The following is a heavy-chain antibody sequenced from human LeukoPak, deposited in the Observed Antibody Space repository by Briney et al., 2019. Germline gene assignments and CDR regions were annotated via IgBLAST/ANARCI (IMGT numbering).Heavy chain of an antibody. V-gene: IGHV3-30*04. CDR1: GFTFSSYA. D-gene: IGHD6-13*01. J-gene: IGHJ3*02. CDR2: ISYDGSNK. Sequence: GGSLRLSCAASGFTFSSYAMHWVRRAPGKGLEWVAVISYDGSNKYYADSVKGRFTISRDNSKNTLYLQMNSLRAEDTAVYYCARDRDGSSWYGDAFDIWGQGTMVTVSS. CDR3: ARDRDGSSWYGDAFDI.